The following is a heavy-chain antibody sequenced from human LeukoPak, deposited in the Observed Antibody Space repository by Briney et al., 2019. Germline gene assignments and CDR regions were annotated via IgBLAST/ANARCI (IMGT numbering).Heavy chain of an antibody. CDR3: ATGVKSAYEY. CDR2: IYSGGST. D-gene: IGHD3-3*01. CDR1: GFTVSSNY. V-gene: IGHV3-53*01. Sequence: PGGSLRLSCAAPGFTVSSNYMSWVRQAPGKGLEWVSVIYSGGSTYYADSVKGRFTISRDNAKNMLYLQMSSVRAEDTAVYFCATGVKSAYEYWGQGTLVTVSS. J-gene: IGHJ4*02.